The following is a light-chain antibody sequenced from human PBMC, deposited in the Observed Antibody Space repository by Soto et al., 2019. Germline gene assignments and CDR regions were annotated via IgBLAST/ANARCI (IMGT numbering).Light chain of an antibody. V-gene: IGKV3-11*01. CDR2: DAA. Sequence: IVMTPAPSTLSRTPGARATLSCTASQSIGSNLAWYQQKPGQAPRLLIYDAANRATGVPARFSGSGSGADFTLTISSLEPEDFAIYYCQQRSDWPITFGQGTRLEIK. J-gene: IGKJ5*01. CDR1: QSIGSN. CDR3: QQRSDWPIT.